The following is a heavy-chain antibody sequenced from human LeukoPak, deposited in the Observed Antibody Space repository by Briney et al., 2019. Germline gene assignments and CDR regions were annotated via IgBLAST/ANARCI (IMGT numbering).Heavy chain of an antibody. J-gene: IGHJ3*02. CDR3: ARDRPPPYAVDI. CDR1: GFTFSNFW. CDR2: IKHDGSDI. Sequence: GGSLRLSCAASGFTFSNFWMTWVRQAPGKGLEWVANIKHDGSDIYYVDSVKGRFTISRDNAKNSVYLQMNSLRAEDTAVYYCARDRPPPYAVDIWGQGTTVIVSS. V-gene: IGHV3-7*01.